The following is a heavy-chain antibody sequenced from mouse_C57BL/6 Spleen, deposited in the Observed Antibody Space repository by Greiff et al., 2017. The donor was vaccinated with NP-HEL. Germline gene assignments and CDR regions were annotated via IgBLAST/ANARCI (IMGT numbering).Heavy chain of an antibody. Sequence: EVMLVESGGGLVKPGGSLKLSCAASGFTFSDYGMHWVRQAPEKGLEWVAYISSGSSTIYYADTVQGRFTISRDNAKNTLFLQMTSLRSEDTAMYYCARAGNWYFDVWGTGTTVTVSS. J-gene: IGHJ1*03. CDR3: ARAGNWYFDV. CDR2: ISSGSSTI. CDR1: GFTFSDYG. V-gene: IGHV5-17*01.